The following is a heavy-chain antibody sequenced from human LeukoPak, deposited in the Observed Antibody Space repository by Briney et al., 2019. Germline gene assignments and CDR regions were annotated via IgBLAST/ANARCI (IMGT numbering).Heavy chain of an antibody. CDR1: GGSISSSSYY. Sequence: SETLSLTCTVSGGSISSSSYYWGWIRQPPGMGLEWVGSIYYSGSTYYNPSLKSRVTISVDTSKNQFSLKLSSVTAADTAVYYCAGYDSSGYYYDAFDIWGQGTMVTVSS. V-gene: IGHV4-39*01. CDR3: AGYDSSGYYYDAFDI. D-gene: IGHD3-22*01. J-gene: IGHJ3*02. CDR2: IYYSGST.